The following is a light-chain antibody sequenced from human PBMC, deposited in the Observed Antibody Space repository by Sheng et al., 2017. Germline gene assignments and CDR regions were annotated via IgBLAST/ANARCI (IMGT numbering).Light chain of an antibody. CDR2: AAS. J-gene: IGKJ1*01. Sequence: EIVLTQSPGTLSLSPGGVEPPSPGRTSQSVSSSYLAWYQQKPGQAPRLLIYAASSRATGIPPDXFSGSGSGTDFTLTISRLEPEDFVLYYCQQYADSPWTFGQGTKVESK. V-gene: IGKV3-20*01. CDR1: QSVSSSY. CDR3: QQYADSPWT.